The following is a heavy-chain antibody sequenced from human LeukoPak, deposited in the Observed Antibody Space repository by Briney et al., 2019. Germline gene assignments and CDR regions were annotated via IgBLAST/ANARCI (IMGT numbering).Heavy chain of an antibody. Sequence: GGSLRLSCAASGFTFSSYSMNWVRQAPGKGLEWVSSISSSSSYIYYADSVKGRFTISRDNAKNSLYLQMNSLRAEDTAVYYCAKDLSGWDYYYGMDVWGQGTTVTVSS. V-gene: IGHV3-21*01. CDR1: GFTFSSYS. CDR3: AKDLSGWDYYYGMDV. J-gene: IGHJ6*02. D-gene: IGHD6-19*01. CDR2: ISSSSSYI.